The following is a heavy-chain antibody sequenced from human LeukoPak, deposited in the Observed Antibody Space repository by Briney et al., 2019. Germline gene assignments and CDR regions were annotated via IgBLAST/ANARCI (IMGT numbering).Heavy chain of an antibody. CDR3: AKTTAIWFGELLYFDY. V-gene: IGHV3-23*01. J-gene: IGHJ4*02. Sequence: GGSLRLSCAASGFTFDDYGMSWVRQAPGKGLEWVSAISGSGGSTYYADSVKGRFTISRDNSKNTLYLQMNSLRAEDTAVYYCAKTTAIWFGELLYFDYWGQGTLVTVSS. D-gene: IGHD3-10*01. CDR2: ISGSGGST. CDR1: GFTFDDYG.